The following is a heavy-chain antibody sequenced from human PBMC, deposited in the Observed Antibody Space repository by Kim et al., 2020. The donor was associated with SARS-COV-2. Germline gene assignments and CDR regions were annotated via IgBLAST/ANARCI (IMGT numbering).Heavy chain of an antibody. J-gene: IGHJ6*01. V-gene: IGHV3-23*03. CDR3: AKDRTSGWVREG. CDR2: FYDGGSTT. Sequence: GGSLRLSCAASGFTFSSYAMNWVRQAPGKGLEWVSAFYDGGSTTYYADSVRGRFTISRDDSKNTLYLQMNSLRAEDTAIYYCAKDRTSGWVREGWGQGTT. D-gene: IGHD6-19*01. CDR1: GFTFSSYA.